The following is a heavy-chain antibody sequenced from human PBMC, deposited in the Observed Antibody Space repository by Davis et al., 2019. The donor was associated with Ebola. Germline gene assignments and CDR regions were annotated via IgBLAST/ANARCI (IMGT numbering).Heavy chain of an antibody. D-gene: IGHD3-22*01. V-gene: IGHV3-9*01. CDR2: ISWNSGSI. CDR1: GFTFSSYG. CDR3: AKDPSSGLLDYFDY. J-gene: IGHJ4*02. Sequence: GGSLRLSCAASGFTFSSYGMHWVRQAPGKGLEWVSGISWNSGSIGYADSVKGRFTISRDNAKNSLYLQMNSLRAEDTALYYCAKDPSSGLLDYFDYWGQGTLVTVSS.